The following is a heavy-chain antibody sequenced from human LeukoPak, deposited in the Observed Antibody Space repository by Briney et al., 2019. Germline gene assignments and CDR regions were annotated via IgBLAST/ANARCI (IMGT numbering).Heavy chain of an antibody. CDR1: GGTFSSYA. V-gene: IGHV1-8*02. J-gene: IGHJ4*02. Sequence: GASVKVSCKASGGTFSSYAISWVRQATGQGLEWMGWVSPNSGNTVYAQKVKGRVIMTMDPSMSTAYMELSSLLSEDTAVYYCARGGPDDNYDDFDYWGQGTLVTVAS. CDR3: ARGGPDDNYDDFDY. D-gene: IGHD4-11*01. CDR2: VSPNSGNT.